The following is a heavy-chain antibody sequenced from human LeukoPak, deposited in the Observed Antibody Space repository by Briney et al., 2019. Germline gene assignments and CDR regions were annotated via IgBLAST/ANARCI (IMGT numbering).Heavy chain of an antibody. CDR2: INPNSGGT. V-gene: IGHV1-2*04. Sequence: ASVKVTCKACGYTFTGYYMHWVRQAPGQGLEWVGWINPNSGGTNYAQKFQGWVTMTRDTSISTAYMELRRLRSDDTAVYYCAREGYSYGTYYGMDVWGQGTKVTVSS. CDR1: GYTFTGYY. J-gene: IGHJ6*02. D-gene: IGHD5-18*01. CDR3: AREGYSYGTYYGMDV.